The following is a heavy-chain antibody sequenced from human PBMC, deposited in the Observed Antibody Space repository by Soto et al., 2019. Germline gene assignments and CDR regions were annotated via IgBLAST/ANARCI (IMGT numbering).Heavy chain of an antibody. V-gene: IGHV1-69*04. Sequence: SVKVSCKASGGTFSSYTISWVRQAPGQGLEWMGRIIPILGIANYAQKFQGRVTITADKSTSTAYMGLSSLRSEDTAVYYCARDRRVVVAATRGLDYWGQGTLVTVSS. D-gene: IGHD2-15*01. CDR2: IIPILGIA. CDR3: ARDRRVVVAATRGLDY. CDR1: GGTFSSYT. J-gene: IGHJ4*02.